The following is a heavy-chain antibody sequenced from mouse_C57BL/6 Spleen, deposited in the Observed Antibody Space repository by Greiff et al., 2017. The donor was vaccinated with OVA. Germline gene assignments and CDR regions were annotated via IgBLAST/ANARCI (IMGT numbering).Heavy chain of an antibody. CDR2: IDPEDGDT. D-gene: IGHD1-1*01. J-gene: IGHJ3*01. V-gene: IGHV14-1*01. Sequence: VHVKQSGAELVRPGASVKLSCTASGFNIKDYYMHWVKQRPEQGLEWIGRIDPEDGDTEYAPKFQGKATMTADTSSNTAYLQLSSLTSEDTAVYYCTTTVVAPGFAYWGQGTLVTVSA. CDR1: GFNIKDYY. CDR3: TTTVVAPGFAY.